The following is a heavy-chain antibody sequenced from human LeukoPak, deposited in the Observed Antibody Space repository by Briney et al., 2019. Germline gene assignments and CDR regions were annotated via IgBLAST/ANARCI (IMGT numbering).Heavy chain of an antibody. CDR1: GGSISSSNYY. J-gene: IGHJ4*02. CDR2: IYYRGNA. CDR3: ASGGITIFFGY. Sequence: PSETLSLTCTVSGGSISSSNYYWAWIRQPPGQGLEWIGSIYYRGNAYYNPSLKSRVTISVDTSKNQFSLKLSSVTAADTAVYYCASGGITIFFGYWGQGTLVTVSS. V-gene: IGHV4-39*01. D-gene: IGHD3-3*01.